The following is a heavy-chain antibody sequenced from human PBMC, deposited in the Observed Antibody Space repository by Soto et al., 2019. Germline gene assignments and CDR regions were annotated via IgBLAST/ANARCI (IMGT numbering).Heavy chain of an antibody. Sequence: QITLKESGPTLVTPTQTLTLTCTFSGFSLTTTGLGVAWIRQPPGKALEWLALIYWNDEKRYRPSLRSRLTITKDTSKNQVVLTMTDMDPXXTAXXXCAXEGFGSDNWFDAWGQGTLVIVSS. J-gene: IGHJ5*02. D-gene: IGHD3-10*01. V-gene: IGHV2-5*01. CDR3: AXEGFGSDNWFDA. CDR2: IYWNDEK. CDR1: GFSLTTTGLG.